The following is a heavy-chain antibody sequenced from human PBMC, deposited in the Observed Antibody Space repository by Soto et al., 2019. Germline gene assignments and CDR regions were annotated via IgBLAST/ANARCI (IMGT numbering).Heavy chain of an antibody. CDR3: AKEYCASTSCNFDH. D-gene: IGHD2-2*01. J-gene: IGHJ4*02. CDR2: ISGSGAST. CDR1: GFTFSNYA. Sequence: VQLLESGGGLVQPGGSLRLSCAASGFTFSNYAMSWVRQAPGKGLEWVSAISGSGASTYYADSVKGGFTISRDNSKNTLYLQMNSLRAEDTAVYYCAKEYCASTSCNFDHWGQGTLVTVSS. V-gene: IGHV3-23*01.